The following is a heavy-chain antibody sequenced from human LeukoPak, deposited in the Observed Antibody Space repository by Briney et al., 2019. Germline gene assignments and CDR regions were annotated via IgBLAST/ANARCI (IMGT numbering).Heavy chain of an antibody. Sequence: SETLSLTCAVYGVSFSGYYWSWIRQPPGKGMEWIGEINHSGSTNYNPSLKSRVTISVDTSKNQFSLKLSSVTAADTAVYYCARLTLTGSLNSGQGTLVTVSS. CDR2: INHSGST. CDR1: GVSFSGYY. D-gene: IGHD7-27*01. V-gene: IGHV4-34*01. J-gene: IGHJ4*02. CDR3: ARLTLTGSLN.